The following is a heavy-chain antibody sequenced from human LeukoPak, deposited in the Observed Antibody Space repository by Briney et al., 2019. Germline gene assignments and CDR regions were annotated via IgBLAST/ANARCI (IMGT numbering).Heavy chain of an antibody. J-gene: IGHJ4*02. D-gene: IGHD1-7*01. CDR3: ARGSRELYYFDY. Sequence: NPSETLSLTCTVSGGSISRYYWSWIRQPPGKGLEWIGYIYYSGSTKYNPSLKSRVTISVDASKTQFSLKLNSVTAADTAVYYCARGSRELYYFDYWGQGTLVTVSS. CDR2: IYYSGST. V-gene: IGHV4-59*01. CDR1: GGSISRYY.